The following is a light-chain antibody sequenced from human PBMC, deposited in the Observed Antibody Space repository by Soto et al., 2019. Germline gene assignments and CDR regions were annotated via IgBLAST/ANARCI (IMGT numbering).Light chain of an antibody. CDR3: EHCALTSFT. V-gene: IGKV3-20*01. J-gene: IGKJ3*01. Sequence: EIVLTQSPGTLSLSPGERATLSCRASQSIARSYIVWYQQKPGQAPRLLIYGATNRATGIPDRVSGSGSGTDFALTTSRLEPEDVAVYYGEHCALTSFTCGPGTKVDIK. CDR2: GAT. CDR1: QSIARSY.